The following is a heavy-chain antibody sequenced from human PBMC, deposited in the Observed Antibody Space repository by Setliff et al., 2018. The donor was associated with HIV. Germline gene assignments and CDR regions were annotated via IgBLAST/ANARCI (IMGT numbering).Heavy chain of an antibody. CDR2: ITGSGGKT. J-gene: IGHJ4*02. CDR3: TKRDFYDSNGFAPFFDS. V-gene: IGHV3-23*01. Sequence: GGSLRLSCVASGFTFSSYAMSWVRQAPGKGLEWVSGITGSGGKTYYAESVKCRFTISRDNSQNTLYLPMNSLRADDAAVYYCTKRDFYDSNGFAPFFDSWGQGTLVTVSS. CDR1: GFTFSSYA. D-gene: IGHD3-22*01.